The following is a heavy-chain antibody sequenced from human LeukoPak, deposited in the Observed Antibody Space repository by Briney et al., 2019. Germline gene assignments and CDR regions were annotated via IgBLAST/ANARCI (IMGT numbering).Heavy chain of an antibody. Sequence: PSETLSLTCTVSGGSISSGSYFWGWIRQPPGKGLEWIGSIYYGGSTNYNPSLKSRVTISADTSKNQFSLKLSSVTAADTAVYYCARDIVVVPARHSMDVWGKGTTVTVSS. CDR3: ARDIVVVPARHSMDV. D-gene: IGHD2-2*01. V-gene: IGHV4-39*02. CDR2: IYYGGST. J-gene: IGHJ6*03. CDR1: GGSISSGSYF.